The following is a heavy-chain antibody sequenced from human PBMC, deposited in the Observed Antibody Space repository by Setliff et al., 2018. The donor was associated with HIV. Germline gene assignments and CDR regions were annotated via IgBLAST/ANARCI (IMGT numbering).Heavy chain of an antibody. J-gene: IGHJ5*02. CDR3: ARAGYCSSASCYFSGWFDP. Sequence: SETLSLTCAASGGSISSYYWSWIRQPPGKGLEWIGYIYSSGSTNYNPSLKSRVTMSVDTSKNQFSLKLSSVTAADMAVYYCARAGYCSSASCYFSGWFDPWGQGTLVTVSS. CDR1: GGSISSYY. D-gene: IGHD2-2*01. CDR2: IYSSGST. V-gene: IGHV4-4*08.